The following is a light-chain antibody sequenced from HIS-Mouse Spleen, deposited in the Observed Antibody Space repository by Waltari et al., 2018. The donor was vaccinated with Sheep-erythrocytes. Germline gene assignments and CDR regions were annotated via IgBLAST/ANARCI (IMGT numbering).Light chain of an antibody. Sequence: SYELTQPPSVSVSPGQPASITRSGYKLGAKSACWYQQKPGLSPVLVIYQDSKRPSGIPERFSGSNSGNTATLTISGTQAMDEADYYCQAWDSSTAVVFGGGTKLTVL. J-gene: IGLJ2*01. CDR1: KLGAKS. CDR3: QAWDSSTAVV. V-gene: IGLV3-1*01. CDR2: QDS.